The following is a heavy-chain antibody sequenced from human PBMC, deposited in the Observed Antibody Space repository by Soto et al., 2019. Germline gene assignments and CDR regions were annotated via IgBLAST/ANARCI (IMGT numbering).Heavy chain of an antibody. V-gene: IGHV4-31*03. Sequence: SETLSLTCTVSGGSISSGGYYWSWIRQHPGTGLEWIGHISYSGSTYYNTSLKSRVTISVDTSRNQFSLIVNSVTAADTAVYYCARAGLRDSSGYPTYGMDVWGQGTTVTVSS. CDR3: ARAGLRDSSGYPTYGMDV. D-gene: IGHD3-22*01. CDR1: GGSISSGGYY. J-gene: IGHJ6*02. CDR2: ISYSGST.